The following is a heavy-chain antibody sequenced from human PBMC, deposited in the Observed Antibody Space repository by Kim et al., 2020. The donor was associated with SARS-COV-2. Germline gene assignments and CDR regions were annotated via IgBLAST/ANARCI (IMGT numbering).Heavy chain of an antibody. D-gene: IGHD6-25*01. V-gene: IGHV4-39*07. CDR3: ARHSSEDWFDP. Sequence: SETLSLTCTVSGGSISSSSYYWGWIRQPPGKGLEWIGSIYYSGSTSYNPSLKSRVTISVDTSKNQFSLKLSSVTAADTAVYYCARHSSEDWFDPWGQGTLVTVSS. CDR2: IYYSGST. J-gene: IGHJ5*02. CDR1: GGSISSSSYY.